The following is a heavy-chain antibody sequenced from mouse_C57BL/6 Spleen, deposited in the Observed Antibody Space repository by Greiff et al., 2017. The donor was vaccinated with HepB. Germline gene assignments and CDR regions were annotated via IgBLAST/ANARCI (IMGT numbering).Heavy chain of an antibody. CDR3: ARSDYGNSWFAY. J-gene: IGHJ3*01. V-gene: IGHV1-52*01. CDR1: GYTFTSYW. Sequence: QVQLQQPGAELVRPGSSVKLSCKASGYTFTSYWMHWVKQRPIQGLEWIGNIDPSDSDTHYNQKFKDKATLTVDKSSSTAYMQLSSLTSEDSAVYDCARSDYGNSWFAYWGQGTLVTVSA. CDR2: IDPSDSDT. D-gene: IGHD2-1*01.